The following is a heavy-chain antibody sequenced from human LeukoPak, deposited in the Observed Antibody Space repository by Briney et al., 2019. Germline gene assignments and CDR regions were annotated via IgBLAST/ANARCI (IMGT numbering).Heavy chain of an antibody. D-gene: IGHD3-10*01. J-gene: IGHJ4*02. Sequence: GGSLRPSCAASGFTFSSYWMHWVRQAPGKGLVWVSRINSDGSSTSYADSVKGRFTISRDNAKNTLYLQMNSLRAEDTAVYYCARGGLWFGELFFLPDYWGQGTLVTVSS. CDR1: GFTFSSYW. CDR2: INSDGSST. V-gene: IGHV3-74*01. CDR3: ARGGLWFGELFFLPDY.